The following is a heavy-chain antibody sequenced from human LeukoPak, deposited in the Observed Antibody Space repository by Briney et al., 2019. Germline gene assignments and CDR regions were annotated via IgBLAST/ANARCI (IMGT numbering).Heavy chain of an antibody. CDR3: ARERMRDSSGWPIDY. J-gene: IGHJ4*02. CDR1: GDSVSSNSAA. Sequence: SQTLSLTCAISGDSVSSNSAAWNWIRQSPSRGLECLGRTYYRSKWYNDYAVSVKSRITSNPDTSKNQFSLQLNSVTPEDTAVYYCARERMRDSSGWPIDYWGQGTLVTVSS. CDR2: TYYRSKWYN. D-gene: IGHD6-19*01. V-gene: IGHV6-1*01.